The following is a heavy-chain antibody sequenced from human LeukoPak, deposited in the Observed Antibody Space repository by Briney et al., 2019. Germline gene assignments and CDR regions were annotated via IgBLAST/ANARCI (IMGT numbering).Heavy chain of an antibody. J-gene: IGHJ6*02. V-gene: IGHV3-15*01. CDR1: GFTVGSNH. CDR3: TTEISTYYGMDV. CDR2: IKSKTDGGTT. Sequence: GGSLRLSCAASGFTVGSNHMSWVRQAPGKGLEWVGRIKSKTDGGTTDYAAPVKGRFTISRDDSKNTLYLQMNSLKTEDTAVYYCTTEISTYYGMDVWGQGTTVTVSS. D-gene: IGHD2/OR15-2a*01.